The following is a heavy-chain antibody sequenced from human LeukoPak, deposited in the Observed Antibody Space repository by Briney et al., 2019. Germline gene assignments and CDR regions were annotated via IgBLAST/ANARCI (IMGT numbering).Heavy chain of an antibody. Sequence: SETLSLTCVVYGESFSDYYWSWIRRSPGKGLEWIGEINPSGSTAYNPSLKTRVSISVDTSQKQFSLELTSVTAADTAVYYCARGRRKYSTSWYEGDHWGQGTLVTVSS. D-gene: IGHD2-2*01. CDR2: INPSGST. V-gene: IGHV4-34*01. J-gene: IGHJ1*01. CDR1: GESFSDYY. CDR3: ARGRRKYSTSWYEGDH.